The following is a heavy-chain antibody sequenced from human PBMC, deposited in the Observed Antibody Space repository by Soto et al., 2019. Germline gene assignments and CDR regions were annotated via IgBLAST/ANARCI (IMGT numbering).Heavy chain of an antibody. CDR2: IDPSDSYI. CDR3: ARHYICRGGDCYYYGMDV. V-gene: IGHV5-10-1*01. CDR1: GYSFTKYW. J-gene: IGHJ6*02. D-gene: IGHD3-16*01. Sequence: GEYLKISCKGSGYSFTKYWISWVRQMPGKGLEWMGRIDPSDSYINYSPSFQGHVTISADKSINTAYLQWSSLRASDTAIYYCARHYICRGGDCYYYGMDVWGQGTTVIVSS.